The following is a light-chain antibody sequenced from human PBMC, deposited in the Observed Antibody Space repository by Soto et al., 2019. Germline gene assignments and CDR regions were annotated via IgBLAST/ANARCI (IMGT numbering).Light chain of an antibody. CDR3: SSYTSSSTLENYV. CDR1: SGSIANNY. V-gene: IGLV6-57*04. Sequence: NFMLTQPHSVSESPGKTLSISCTRSSGSIANNYVQWYQQRPGSAPTTVIYENNQRLSGVPDRFSGSTDGSSNSASLTISGLQTEDEADYYCSSYTSSSTLENYVFGTGTKVTVL. CDR2: ENN. J-gene: IGLJ1*01.